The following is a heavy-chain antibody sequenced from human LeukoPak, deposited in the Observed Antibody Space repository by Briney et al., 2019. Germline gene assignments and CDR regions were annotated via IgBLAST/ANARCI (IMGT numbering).Heavy chain of an antibody. CDR3: ARDRGYYDSSGYYSD. Sequence: PSETLSLTCTVSGGSISSYYWSWFRQPPGKGLEWIGYIYTGGTTNYKPSLKSRVTISVDTSKNQFSPKLSSVTAADTAVYYCARDRGYYDSSGYYSDWGQGTLVTVSS. CDR2: IYTGGTT. CDR1: GGSISSYY. J-gene: IGHJ4*02. V-gene: IGHV4-4*09. D-gene: IGHD3-22*01.